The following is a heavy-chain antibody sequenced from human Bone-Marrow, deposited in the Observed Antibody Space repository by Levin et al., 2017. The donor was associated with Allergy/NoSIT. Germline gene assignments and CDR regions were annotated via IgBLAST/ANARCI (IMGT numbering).Heavy chain of an antibody. CDR1: GFTFSSYS. J-gene: IGHJ4*02. Sequence: GESLKISCAASGFTFSSYSMNWVRQAPGKGLEWVSSISSSSSYIYYADSVKGRFTISRDNAKNSLYLQMNSLRAEDTAVYYCARDANWNPLDYWGQGTLVTVSS. CDR2: ISSSSSYI. D-gene: IGHD1-1*01. V-gene: IGHV3-21*01. CDR3: ARDANWNPLDY.